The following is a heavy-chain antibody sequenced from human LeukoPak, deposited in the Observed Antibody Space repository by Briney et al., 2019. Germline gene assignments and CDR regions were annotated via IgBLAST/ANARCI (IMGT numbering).Heavy chain of an antibody. J-gene: IGHJ4*02. Sequence: TGGSLRLSCSPSGFTFSNNAMTWVRQAPGEGLEWVSSINDRGTHTYYTDSVRGRFTISRDNSKNRLFLQMNSLRAEDTAFYYCTRCPRDNCRGGLDYWGQGALVTVSS. CDR3: TRCPRDNCRGGLDY. D-gene: IGHD1-1*01. CDR1: GFTFSNNA. V-gene: IGHV3-23*01. CDR2: INDRGTHT.